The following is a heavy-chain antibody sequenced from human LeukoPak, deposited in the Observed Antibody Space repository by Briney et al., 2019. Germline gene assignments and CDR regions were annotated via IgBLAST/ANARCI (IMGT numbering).Heavy chain of an antibody. CDR2: IYYSGST. Sequence: SETLSLTCTVSGGPINSSSYYWGWIRQPPGKGLEWIGSIYYSGSTYYNPSLKSRVTISVDTSKNQFSLELRSVTAADTAVYSCARHGWLGVGGWYWGQGTLVTVSS. CDR3: ARHGWLGVGGWY. J-gene: IGHJ4*02. D-gene: IGHD6-19*01. CDR1: GGPINSSSYY. V-gene: IGHV4-39*01.